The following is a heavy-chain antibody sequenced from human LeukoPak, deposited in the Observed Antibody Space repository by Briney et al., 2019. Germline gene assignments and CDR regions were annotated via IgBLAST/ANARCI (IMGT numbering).Heavy chain of an antibody. Sequence: SGGSLRLSCVASGFTFSIYTMSWVRQDPGKGLEWVSSITSSSSSIYSADSVKGRLTISRDNAKNSLYLEMNGLRDEDTAVYYCARDLAWGAYWGQGTLVTVSS. V-gene: IGHV3-21*01. CDR3: ARDLAWGAY. CDR2: ITSSSSSI. J-gene: IGHJ4*02. CDR1: GFTFSIYT. D-gene: IGHD4/OR15-4a*01.